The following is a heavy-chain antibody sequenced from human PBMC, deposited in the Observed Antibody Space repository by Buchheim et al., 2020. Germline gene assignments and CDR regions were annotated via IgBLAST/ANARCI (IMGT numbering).Heavy chain of an antibody. Sequence: QVQLVESGGGVVQPGRSLRLSCAASGFTFSNYGMHWVRQAPGKGLEWVALIWYDGRNKYYADSVKGRFTISRDNSKNTLYLQMNSLRGEDTAVYFCARDQGGSYFFDSWGQGTL. V-gene: IGHV3-33*01. CDR1: GFTFSNYG. D-gene: IGHD1-26*01. J-gene: IGHJ4*02. CDR3: ARDQGGSYFFDS. CDR2: IWYDGRNK.